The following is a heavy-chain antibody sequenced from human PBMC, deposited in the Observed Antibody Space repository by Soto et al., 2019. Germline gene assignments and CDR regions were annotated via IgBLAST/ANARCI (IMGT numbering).Heavy chain of an antibody. CDR2: INHSGST. CDR1: GGSFSGYY. Sequence: TSETLSLTCAVYGGSFSGYYWSWIRQPPGKGLEWIGEINHSGSTNYNPSLKSRVTISVDTSKNQFSLKMSSVTAADTAVYYCARAMGGIVNWNYVGGYYYGMDVWGQGTTVTVSS. J-gene: IGHJ6*02. D-gene: IGHD1-7*01. CDR3: ARAMGGIVNWNYVGGYYYGMDV. V-gene: IGHV4-34*01.